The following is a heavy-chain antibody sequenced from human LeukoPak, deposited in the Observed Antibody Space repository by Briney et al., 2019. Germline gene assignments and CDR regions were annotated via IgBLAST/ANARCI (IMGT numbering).Heavy chain of an antibody. CDR2: ISSSSSYI. Sequence: GGSLRLSCAASGFSFSRHTMNWVRQAPGKGLEWVSSISSSSSYIYYADSVKGRFTISRDNSKNTLYLQMNSLRAEDTAVYYCARDGSRSPLDYWGQGTLVTVSS. J-gene: IGHJ4*02. D-gene: IGHD1-26*01. CDR3: ARDGSRSPLDY. CDR1: GFSFSRHT. V-gene: IGHV3-21*04.